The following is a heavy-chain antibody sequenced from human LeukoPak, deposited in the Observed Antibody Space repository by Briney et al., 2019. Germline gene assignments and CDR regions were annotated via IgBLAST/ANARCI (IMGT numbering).Heavy chain of an antibody. J-gene: IGHJ4*02. Sequence: PVAXXKVSCKASGYTFTGYYMHWVRQAPGQGLEWMGRINPNSGGTNYAQKFQGRVTMTRDTSISTAYMELSRLRSDDTAVYYCARLPTREAFDYWGQGTLVTVSS. CDR1: GYTFTGYY. V-gene: IGHV1-2*06. CDR2: INPNSGGT. CDR3: ARLPTREAFDY.